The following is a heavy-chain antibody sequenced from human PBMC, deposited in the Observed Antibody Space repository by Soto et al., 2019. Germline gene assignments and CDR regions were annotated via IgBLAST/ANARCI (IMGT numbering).Heavy chain of an antibody. CDR3: ARVDIRGYCISTSCPRDAFDI. CDR1: GYTFTSYG. CDR2: ISAYNGNT. D-gene: IGHD2-2*01. V-gene: IGHV1-18*01. J-gene: IGHJ3*02. Sequence: VASVKVSCKASGYTFTSYGISWVRQAPGQGLEWMGWISAYNGNTNYAQKLQGRVTMTTDTSTSTAYMELRSLRSDDTAVYYCARVDIRGYCISTSCPRDAFDIWGQGTMVTVSS.